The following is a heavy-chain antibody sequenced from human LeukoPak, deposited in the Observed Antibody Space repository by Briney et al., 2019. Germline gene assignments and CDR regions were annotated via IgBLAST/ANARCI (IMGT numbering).Heavy chain of an antibody. CDR2: INHSGST. CDR1: GGSFSGYY. Sequence: SETLSLTCAVYGGSFSGYYWSWIRQPPGKGLEWIGEINHSGSTNYNPSLKSRVTISVDKSKNQFSLKLSSVAAPDTAVYYCARTYSSSWYDAFDIWGQGTMVTVSS. J-gene: IGHJ3*02. CDR3: ARTYSSSWYDAFDI. V-gene: IGHV4-34*01. D-gene: IGHD6-13*01.